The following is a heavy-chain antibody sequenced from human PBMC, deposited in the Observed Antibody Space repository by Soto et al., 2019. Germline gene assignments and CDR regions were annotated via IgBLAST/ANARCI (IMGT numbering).Heavy chain of an antibody. CDR1: GGSVNNNY. J-gene: IGHJ4*02. CDR3: ARGGDNSPWYYSL. V-gene: IGHV4-59*02. D-gene: IGHD3-10*01. Sequence: QVQLHESGPGLVKPSETLSLTCTVSGGSVNNNYWSWIRQAPGRGLEWIGYIFSSGRANYSPSLESRVTISVDTSKNQLSLKLTSVTAADTAVYYCARGGDNSPWYYSLWGQGTLVAVSS. CDR2: IFSSGRA.